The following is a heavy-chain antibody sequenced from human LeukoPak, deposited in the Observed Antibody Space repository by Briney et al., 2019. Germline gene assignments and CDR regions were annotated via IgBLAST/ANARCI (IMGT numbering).Heavy chain of an antibody. CDR2: INPNSGGT. Sequence: ASVKVSCKASGYTFTGYYMHWVRRAPGQGLEWMGRINPNSGGTNYAQKFQGRVTMTRDTSISTAYMELSRLRSDDTAVYYCARARGSSSWYFFGPFDYWGQGTLVTVSS. V-gene: IGHV1-2*06. J-gene: IGHJ4*02. CDR1: GYTFTGYY. D-gene: IGHD6-13*01. CDR3: ARARGSSSWYFFGPFDY.